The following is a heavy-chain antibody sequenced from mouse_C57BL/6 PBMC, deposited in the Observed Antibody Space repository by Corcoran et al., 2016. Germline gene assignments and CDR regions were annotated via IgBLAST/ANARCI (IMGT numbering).Heavy chain of an antibody. V-gene: IGHV1-80*01. CDR3: ARLGYYYGSSHRYFDV. CDR2: IYPGDGDT. D-gene: IGHD1-1*01. CDR1: GYEFRCYW. J-gene: IGHJ1*03. Sequence: QVQLQQTGAELAKPGGSVKISCKGSGYEFRCYWMNWVKQRPGKGLEGIGQIYPGDGDTNYNGKFTGKATLTADKSSSTAYMQLSSLTSEDSAVYFCARLGYYYGSSHRYFDVWVTGTTVTVSS.